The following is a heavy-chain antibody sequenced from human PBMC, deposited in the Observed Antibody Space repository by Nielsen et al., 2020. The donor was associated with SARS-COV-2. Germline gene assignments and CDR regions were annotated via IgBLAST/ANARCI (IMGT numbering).Heavy chain of an antibody. J-gene: IGHJ4*02. V-gene: IGHV3-11*06. CDR2: INSSSAYT. Sequence: GESLKISCAASGFTFSDSYMSWIRQAPGKGLEWISYINSSSAYTNYADSLKGRFTISRDNAKNSLYLQMNSLRAEDTAIYYCAGDGGGGYDIREGFDYWGQGTLVTVSS. CDR3: AGDGGGGYDIREGFDY. D-gene: IGHD3-9*01. CDR1: GFTFSDSY.